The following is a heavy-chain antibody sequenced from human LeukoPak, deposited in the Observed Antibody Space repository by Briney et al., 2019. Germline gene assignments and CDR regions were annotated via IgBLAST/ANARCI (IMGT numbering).Heavy chain of an antibody. V-gene: IGHV3-30-3*01. CDR3: AKVDSSSWYTDY. CDR1: GFTFSSYA. CDR2: ISYDGSNK. D-gene: IGHD6-13*01. J-gene: IGHJ4*02. Sequence: GGSLRLSCAASGFTFSSYAMHWVRQAPGKGLEWVAVISYDGSNKYYADSVKGRFTISRDNSKNTLYLQVNSLRAEDTAVYYCAKVDSSSWYTDYWGQGTLVTVSS.